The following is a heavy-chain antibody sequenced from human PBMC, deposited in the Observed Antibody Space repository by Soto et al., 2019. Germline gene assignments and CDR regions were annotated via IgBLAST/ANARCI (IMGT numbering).Heavy chain of an antibody. CDR3: ARVVKAGDYGDYGRYYFDY. D-gene: IGHD4-17*01. CDR2: ISAYSGNT. Sequence: QVQLVQSGAEVKKPGASVKVSCKASGYTFTTYGITWVRQAPGQGLEWMGWISAYSGNTNYAQKIQGRLTGTTDTSTNTADMDLRSLRSDDTAVYYCARVVKAGDYGDYGRYYFDYWGHGTLVTVSS. J-gene: IGHJ4*01. V-gene: IGHV1-18*04. CDR1: GYTFTTYG.